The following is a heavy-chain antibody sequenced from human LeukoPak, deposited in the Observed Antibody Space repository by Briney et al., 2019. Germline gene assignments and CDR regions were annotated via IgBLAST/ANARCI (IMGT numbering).Heavy chain of an antibody. V-gene: IGHV3-7*03. CDR1: GFTFNDYW. CDR3: VRDCSSASLSSGCYYAMDV. D-gene: IGHD2-2*01. J-gene: IGHJ6*04. Sequence: GGSLRLSCAASGFTFNDYWMTWVRQSPGKGLEWVAHIKQDGSEKYYVDSLKGRFTISRDNAKNSLFLQMNSLRAEDTAVYYCVRDCSSASLSSGCYYAMDVWGKGTTVTVSS. CDR2: IKQDGSEK.